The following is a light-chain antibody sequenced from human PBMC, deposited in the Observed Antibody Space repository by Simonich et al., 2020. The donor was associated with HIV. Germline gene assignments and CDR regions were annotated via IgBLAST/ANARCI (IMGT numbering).Light chain of an antibody. CDR1: QSVSSD. J-gene: IGKJ5*01. V-gene: IGKV3-15*01. CDR2: GSS. CDR3: QQRSNWPRT. Sequence: EIVMTQSPATLSVSPGERAPLSCRASQSVSSDLAWYQQKPGQAPRHLIYGSSTSATGIPARSGGSGSGTEFTLTISSLQSEDFAVYYCQQRSNWPRTFGQGTRLEIK.